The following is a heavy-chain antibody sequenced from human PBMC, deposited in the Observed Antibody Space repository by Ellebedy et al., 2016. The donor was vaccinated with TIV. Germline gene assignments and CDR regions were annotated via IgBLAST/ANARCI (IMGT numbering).Heavy chain of an antibody. CDR1: GGSISSYY. D-gene: IGHD3-3*01. CDR2: IYYSGST. Sequence: SETLSLXXTVSGGSISSYYWSWIRQPPGKGLEWIGYIYYSGSTNYNPSFKSRVTISVDTSKNQFSLKLSSVTAADTAVYYCARGRGVLRFLEWLTDWFDPWGQGTLVTVSS. V-gene: IGHV4-59*08. J-gene: IGHJ5*02. CDR3: ARGRGVLRFLEWLTDWFDP.